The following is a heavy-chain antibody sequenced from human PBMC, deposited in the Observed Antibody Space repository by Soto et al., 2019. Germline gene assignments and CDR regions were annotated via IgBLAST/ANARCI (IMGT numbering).Heavy chain of an antibody. Sequence: QEQLVESGGGVVQPGRSLRLSCAASGFSFRRYGMHWVRQAPGKGLEWVAVIWYDGSNKYYGDFLKGRFTISRDNSKNTLYLQMNSPRADDSGVYYCVREGFYSRSSEYSGYNYYGMDVWGQGTTVIVTS. V-gene: IGHV3-33*01. CDR2: IWYDGSNK. J-gene: IGHJ6*02. CDR3: VREGFYSRSSEYSGYNYYGMDV. CDR1: GFSFRRYG. D-gene: IGHD6-6*01.